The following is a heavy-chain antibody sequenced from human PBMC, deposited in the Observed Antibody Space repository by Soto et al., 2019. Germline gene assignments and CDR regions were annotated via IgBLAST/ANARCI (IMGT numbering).Heavy chain of an antibody. D-gene: IGHD4-4*01. Sequence: GESLKISGKGSGYSFTSYWIGWVRQMPGKGLEWMGIIYPGDSDTRYSPSSQGQVTISADKSISTAYLQWSSLKASDTAMYYCARQTTVTTPYYYYYGMDVWGQGTTVTVSS. CDR3: ARQTTVTTPYYYYYGMDV. V-gene: IGHV5-51*01. J-gene: IGHJ6*02. CDR1: GYSFTSYW. CDR2: IYPGDSDT.